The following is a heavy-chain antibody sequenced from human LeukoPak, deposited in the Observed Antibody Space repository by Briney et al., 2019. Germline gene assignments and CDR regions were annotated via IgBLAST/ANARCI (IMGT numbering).Heavy chain of an antibody. CDR1: GDSFNTYY. D-gene: IGHD3-16*01. CDR3: ARRGGIYYYYYMDV. J-gene: IGHJ6*03. Sequence: SETLSLTCSVNGDSFNTYYWSWIRQPPGKALEWIGEDSHRGTTSYSPSLKSRVTISVETSKNQFSLSVKSVTAADTAVYYCARRGGIYYYYYMDVWGKGTTVTVSS. CDR2: DSHRGTT. V-gene: IGHV4-34*01.